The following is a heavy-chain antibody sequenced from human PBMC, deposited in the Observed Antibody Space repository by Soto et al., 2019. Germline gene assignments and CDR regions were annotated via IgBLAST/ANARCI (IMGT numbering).Heavy chain of an antibody. CDR1: GYAFTTYG. D-gene: IGHD1-1*01. CDR2: ISAHNGNT. J-gene: IGHJ4*02. Sequence: QVHLVQSGAEVKKPGASVKVSCQGSGYAFTTYGITWGRQAPGQGLEWMGWISAHNGNTNYAQKLQGRVTVTRDTPKSTAYMELRSLRYDDTAVYDCARGRYGDYWGQGALVTVSS. CDR3: ARGRYGDY. V-gene: IGHV1-18*01.